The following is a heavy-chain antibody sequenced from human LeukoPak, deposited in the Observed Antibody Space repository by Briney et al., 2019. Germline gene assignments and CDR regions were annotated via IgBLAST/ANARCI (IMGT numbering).Heavy chain of an antibody. CDR1: GGSFSGYY. D-gene: IGHD2-2*01. J-gene: IGHJ5*02. V-gene: IGHV4-34*01. CDR2: INHSGGT. Sequence: SETLSLTCAVYGGSFSGYYWSWIRQPPGKGLEWIGEINHSGGTNYNPSLKSRVTISVDTSKNQFSLKLSSVTAADTAVYYCAGDVVVPAAVDWFDPWGQGTLVTVSS. CDR3: AGDVVVPAAVDWFDP.